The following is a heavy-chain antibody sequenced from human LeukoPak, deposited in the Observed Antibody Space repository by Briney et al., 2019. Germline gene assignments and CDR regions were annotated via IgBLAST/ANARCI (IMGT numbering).Heavy chain of an antibody. CDR2: ISSNGGST. Sequence: GGSLRLSCAASGFTFSSYAMHWVRQAPGKGLEYVSAISSNGGSTYYANSVKGRFTISRDNSKNTAYLQMNSLKTEDTAVYYCTTPLLDIAAAGTEVGMDVWGQGTTVTVSS. J-gene: IGHJ6*02. CDR1: GFTFSSYA. D-gene: IGHD6-13*01. V-gene: IGHV3-64*01. CDR3: TTPLLDIAAAGTEVGMDV.